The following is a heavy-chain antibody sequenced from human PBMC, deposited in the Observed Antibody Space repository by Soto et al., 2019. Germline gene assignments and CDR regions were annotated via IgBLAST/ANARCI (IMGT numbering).Heavy chain of an antibody. CDR1: GFTFSSYG. Sequence: GGSLRLSCAASGFTFSSYGMHWVRQAPGKGLEWVAVISYDGSNEYYADSVKGRFTISRDNSKNPLYLQMNSLRAEDTAVYYCAKGGNWLSGIDYWGQGTLVTVSS. CDR2: ISYDGSNE. J-gene: IGHJ4*02. D-gene: IGHD2-15*01. CDR3: AKGGNWLSGIDY. V-gene: IGHV3-30*18.